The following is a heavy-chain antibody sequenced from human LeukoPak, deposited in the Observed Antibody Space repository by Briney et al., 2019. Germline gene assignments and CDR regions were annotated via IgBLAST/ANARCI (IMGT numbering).Heavy chain of an antibody. CDR2: ISSSSSTI. Sequence: PGGSLRLSCAASGFTFSSYAMHWVRQAPGKGLEWVSYISSSSSTIYYADSVKGRFTISRDNAKNSLYLQMNSLRAEDTAVYYCVKGGRSITFGLLVPDWGQGTLVTVSS. D-gene: IGHD3-16*01. CDR1: GFTFSSYA. V-gene: IGHV3-48*01. CDR3: VKGGRSITFGLLVPD. J-gene: IGHJ4*02.